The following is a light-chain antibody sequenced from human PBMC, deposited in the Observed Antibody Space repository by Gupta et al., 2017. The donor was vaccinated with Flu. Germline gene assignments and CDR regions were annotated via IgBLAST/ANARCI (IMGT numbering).Light chain of an antibody. CDR1: RQSNSSY. Sequence: ERGTPSSSGGRQSNSSYLNWYQQKPGKAPTLLIYGASSRDTGVPARFSGSGSGTEFTLTISRLQPEDFAKYYCQQYSRSPRTFGQGTKVEIK. V-gene: IGKV3-20*01. CDR2: GAS. CDR3: QQYSRSPRT. J-gene: IGKJ1*01.